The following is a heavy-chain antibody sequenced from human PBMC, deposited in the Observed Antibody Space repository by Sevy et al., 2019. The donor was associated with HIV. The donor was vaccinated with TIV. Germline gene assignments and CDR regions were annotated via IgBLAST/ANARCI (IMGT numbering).Heavy chain of an antibody. CDR1: GYTFTNYG. V-gene: IGHV1-18*04. Sequence: ASVKVSCKASGYTFTNYGISWVRQAPGQGLEWMAWISPYNGKTNFAQKFQDKFTMTTDTSTSTAYMELRGLTSDDTAVYYCARDGQVYSSSSGGYYYNGMDVWGQGTTVTVSS. CDR2: ISPYNGKT. CDR3: ARDGQVYSSSSGGYYYNGMDV. J-gene: IGHJ6*02. D-gene: IGHD6-6*01.